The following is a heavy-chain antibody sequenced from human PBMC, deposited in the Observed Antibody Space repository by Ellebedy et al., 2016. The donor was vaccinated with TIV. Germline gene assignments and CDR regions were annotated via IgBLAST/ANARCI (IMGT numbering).Heavy chain of an antibody. V-gene: IGHV3-30*04. CDR1: GFTFTNA. CDR2: ISYDGKKK. J-gene: IGHJ4*02. Sequence: GESLKISXAASGFTFTNAMHWVRQAPGKGLEWVAVISYDGKKKYFADSVKGRFTISRDNSKNTLYLQMNSLRAEDTAVYYCAKDQVYDSSVVVDYWGQGTLVTVSS. CDR3: AKDQVYDSSVVVDY. D-gene: IGHD3-22*01.